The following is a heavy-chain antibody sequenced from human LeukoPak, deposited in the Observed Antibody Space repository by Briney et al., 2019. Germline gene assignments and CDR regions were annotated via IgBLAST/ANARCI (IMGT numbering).Heavy chain of an antibody. CDR3: ARLIVGATHLDY. D-gene: IGHD1-26*01. J-gene: IGHJ4*02. Sequence: GASVKVSCKASGYTFNNYDISWVRQAPGEGLEWMGWISTYNGNTNYAQKLQGRVTMTTDTSTSTAYMELRSLRSDDTAVYYCARLIVGATHLDYWGQGTLVTVSS. CDR2: ISTYNGNT. V-gene: IGHV1-18*01. CDR1: GYTFNNYD.